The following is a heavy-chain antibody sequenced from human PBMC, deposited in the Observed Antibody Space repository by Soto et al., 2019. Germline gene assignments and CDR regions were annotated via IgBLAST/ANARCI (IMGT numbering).Heavy chain of an antibody. J-gene: IGHJ5*02. CDR1: GYAFTSYW. D-gene: IGHD2-8*01. V-gene: IGHV5-51*01. CDR2: IYPGDSDT. CDR3: ARGYCTTTVCDPWFDP. Sequence: GESLKISCTGSGYAFTSYWIAWVRQMPGKGLEWMGIIYPGDSDTRYSPSFQGQVTISADKSITTAYLQWSSLKASDTAMYYCARGYCTTTVCDPWFDPWGQGTLVTVSS.